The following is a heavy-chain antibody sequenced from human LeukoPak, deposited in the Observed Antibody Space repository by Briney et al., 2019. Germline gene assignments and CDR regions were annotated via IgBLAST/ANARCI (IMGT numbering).Heavy chain of an antibody. CDR1: GGSFSGYY. J-gene: IGHJ4*02. V-gene: IGHV4-34*01. Sequence: SETLSLTCAVYGGSFSGYYWSWIRQPPGKGLEWIGEINHSGSTNYNPSLKSRVTISVDTSKNQFSLKLSPVTAADTAVYYCASPGRAFDYWGQGTLVTVSS. CDR2: INHSGST. CDR3: ASPGRAFDY. D-gene: IGHD3-10*01.